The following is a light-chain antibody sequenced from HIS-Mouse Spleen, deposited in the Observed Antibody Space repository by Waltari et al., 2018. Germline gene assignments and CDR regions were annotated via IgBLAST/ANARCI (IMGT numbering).Light chain of an antibody. CDR1: ALPTKY. J-gene: IGLJ2*01. Sequence: SYELTQPPSGSVSPGQTARNTRPGAALPTKYGYWYQQKSGQAPVLVIYEDSKRPSGIPERFSGSSSGTMATLTISGAQVEDEADYYCYSTDSSGNHRVFGGGTKLTVL. V-gene: IGLV3-10*01. CDR2: EDS. CDR3: YSTDSSGNHRV.